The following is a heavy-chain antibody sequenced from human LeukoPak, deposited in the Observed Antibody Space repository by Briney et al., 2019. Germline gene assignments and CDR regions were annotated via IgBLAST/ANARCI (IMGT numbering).Heavy chain of an antibody. J-gene: IGHJ4*02. V-gene: IGHV3-23*01. CDR2: ISGSGGGT. D-gene: IGHD1-1*01. CDR1: GFTFSSYD. Sequence: PGGSLRLSCEASGFTFSSYDMRWVRQAPGQGLEWVSAISGSGGGTYYADSVKGRFTISRDNFKNTMYLQMNSLRVEDTAVYYCAKDWTYVSYWGQGTLVTVSS. CDR3: AKDWTYVSY.